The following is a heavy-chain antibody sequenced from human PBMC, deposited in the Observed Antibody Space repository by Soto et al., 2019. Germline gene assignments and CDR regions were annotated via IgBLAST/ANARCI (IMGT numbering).Heavy chain of an antibody. CDR1: GFTFSSYG. CDR3: AKSHVAGTSGFDY. D-gene: IGHD6-19*01. V-gene: IGHV3-30*18. J-gene: IGHJ4*02. Sequence: GGSLRLSCAASGFTFSSYGMHWVRQAPGKGLEWVAVISYDGSNKYYADSVKGRFTISRGNSKNTLYLQMNSLRAEDTAVYYCAKSHVAGTSGFDYWGQGTLVTVSS. CDR2: ISYDGSNK.